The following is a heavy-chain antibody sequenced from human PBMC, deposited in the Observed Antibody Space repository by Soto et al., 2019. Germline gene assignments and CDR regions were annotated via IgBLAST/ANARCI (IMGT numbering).Heavy chain of an antibody. Sequence: PSETLSLTCTISGVSVSSGGYYYSWIRQPPGKGLEWIGKIYYSGSTNYNPSLKSRVTISVDTSKNQFSLKLSSVTAADTAVYYCARGLGYYDSSGYYFGEKDYWGQGTLVTVSS. CDR1: GVSVSSGGYY. V-gene: IGHV4-61*08. CDR3: ARGLGYYDSSGYYFGEKDY. CDR2: IYYSGST. J-gene: IGHJ4*02. D-gene: IGHD3-22*01.